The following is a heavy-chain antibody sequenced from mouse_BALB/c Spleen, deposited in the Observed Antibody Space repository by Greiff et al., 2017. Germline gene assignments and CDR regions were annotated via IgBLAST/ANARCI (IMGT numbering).Heavy chain of an antibody. CDR1: GFSLTSYG. J-gene: IGHJ3*01. CDR2: IWSDGST. Sequence: VQLQQSGPDLVAPSQCLSITCTVSGFSLTSYGVHWVRQPPGKGLEWLVVIWSDGSTTYNSALISRLCISKDNSKSQVFLKMNSLQTDDTAVCYCARQDYDRAYWGQGTLVTVSA. V-gene: IGHV2-6-2*01. D-gene: IGHD2-4*01. CDR3: ARQDYDRAY.